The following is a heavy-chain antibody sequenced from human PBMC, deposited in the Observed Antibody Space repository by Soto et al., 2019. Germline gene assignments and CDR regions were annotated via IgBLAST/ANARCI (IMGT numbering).Heavy chain of an antibody. V-gene: IGHV3-15*07. D-gene: IGHD3-22*01. J-gene: IGHJ4*02. CDR1: GFSFSDAW. CDR2: IKSKADGETA. Sequence: EVQLVESGGGLVKPGGSLRLSCAASGFSFSDAWMNWVRQAPGKGLEWVGRIKSKADGETADYATFVKGRFTISRDDSKNALFLQMNSLKTEDTAVYYCAPERADVHDRIGYLSMDFWGQGTQVTVSS. CDR3: APERADVHDRIGYLSMDF.